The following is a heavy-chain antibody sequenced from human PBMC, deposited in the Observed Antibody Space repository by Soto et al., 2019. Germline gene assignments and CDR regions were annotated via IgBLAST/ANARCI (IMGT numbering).Heavy chain of an antibody. CDR3: ASEVELNLVKPGPYFSGMDV. J-gene: IGHJ6*02. Sequence: QVQLVQSGGEVKKPGASVKVSCKASGYTFTDYSISWVRQAPGQGLEWMGWISAYSGHTNYVKQHRRRVSMNTDTPTNSAYVSLRSLTSADPPVYYRASEVELNLVKPGPYFSGMDVGGPGT. CDR1: GYTFTDYS. CDR2: ISAYSGHT. D-gene: IGHD3-10*01. V-gene: IGHV1-18*01.